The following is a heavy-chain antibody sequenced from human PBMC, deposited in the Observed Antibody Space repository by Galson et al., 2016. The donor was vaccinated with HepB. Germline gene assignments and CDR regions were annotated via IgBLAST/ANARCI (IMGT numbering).Heavy chain of an antibody. CDR3: ARLETDCWRGGSMRGGAFDM. Sequence: SETLSLTCSVSGGSIRTSSHYWVWIRQPPGKGLEWMGSIFYSGRTSYNPSLKSRVSLSVDTSMNQFSLKLPSVTAADTAVYYCARLETDCWRGGSMRGGAFDMWGHGTMITVAS. CDR2: IFYSGRT. V-gene: IGHV4-39*01. J-gene: IGHJ3*02. D-gene: IGHD2/OR15-2a*01. CDR1: GGSIRTSSHY.